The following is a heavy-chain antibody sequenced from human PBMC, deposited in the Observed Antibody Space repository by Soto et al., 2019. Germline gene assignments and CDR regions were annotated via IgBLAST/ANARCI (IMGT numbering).Heavy chain of an antibody. CDR2: ISYDGSNK. J-gene: IGHJ4*02. Sequence: GGSLRLSCAASGFTFSSYGMHWVRQAPGKGLEWVTVISYDGSNKYYADSVKCRFTISRDNSKNTLYLQMNSLRAEDTAVYYCAKEPYYYGSGTYYNPFDYWGQGTLVTVSS. CDR1: GFTFSSYG. CDR3: AKEPYYYGSGTYYNPFDY. V-gene: IGHV3-30*18. D-gene: IGHD3-10*01.